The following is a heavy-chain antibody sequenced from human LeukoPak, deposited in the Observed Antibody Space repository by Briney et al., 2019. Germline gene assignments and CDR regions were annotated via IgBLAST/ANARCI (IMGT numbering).Heavy chain of an antibody. J-gene: IGHJ4*02. CDR2: LYNSAST. CDR1: GGSISSSSYN. CDR3: SRNKSTTAAGTYY. V-gene: IGHV4-39*01. Sequence: SETLSLTCTVSGGSISSSSYNWGRIRQPPGKGLEWIGSLYNSASTHYNPSLKSRVTMAVDTSKNQFSLKLRSVTAADTAIYYCSRNKSTTAAGTYYWGQGTLVTVSS. D-gene: IGHD6-13*01.